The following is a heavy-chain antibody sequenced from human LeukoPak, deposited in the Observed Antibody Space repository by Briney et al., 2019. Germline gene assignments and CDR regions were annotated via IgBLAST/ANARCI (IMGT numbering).Heavy chain of an antibody. J-gene: IGHJ4*02. CDR3: ASASGSSWDYYFDY. V-gene: IGHV3-30-3*01. CDR2: ISYDGSNK. CDR1: GFTFSSYA. Sequence: GGSLRLSCAASGFTFSSYAMHWVRQAPGKGLEWVAVISYDGSNKYYADSVKGRFTISRDNSKNTLYLQMNSLGAEDTAVYYCASASGSSWDYYFDYWGQGTLVTVSS. D-gene: IGHD6-13*01.